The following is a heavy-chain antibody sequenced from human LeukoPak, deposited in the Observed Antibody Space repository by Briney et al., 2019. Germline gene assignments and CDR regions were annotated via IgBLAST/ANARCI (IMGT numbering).Heavy chain of an antibody. D-gene: IGHD6-13*01. V-gene: IGHV1-46*01. Sequence: GASVKVSCKASGYTFTSYYMHWVRQAPGQGLEWMGIINPSGGSTSYAQKFQGRVTMTRDTSTSTVYMELSSLRSEDTAVYYCARVVSAGSWYPYYFDYWGQGTLVTVSS. CDR1: GYTFTSYY. J-gene: IGHJ4*02. CDR2: INPSGGST. CDR3: ARVVSAGSWYPYYFDY.